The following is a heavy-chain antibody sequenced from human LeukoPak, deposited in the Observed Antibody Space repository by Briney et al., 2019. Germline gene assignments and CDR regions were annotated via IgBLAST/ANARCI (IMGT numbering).Heavy chain of an antibody. V-gene: IGHV4-59*01. CDR2: IYHTGST. CDR1: GASISNYY. D-gene: IGHD5-12*01. CDR3: AREDSGYDYSPSYY. J-gene: IGHJ4*02. Sequence: SETLSLTCTVSGASISNYYWSWIRQPPGKGLEWIGYIYHTGSTSYNPSLKSRVIMSVETSQNQFSLKVRSVTAADTAVYYCAREDSGYDYSPSYYWGQGILVTVSS.